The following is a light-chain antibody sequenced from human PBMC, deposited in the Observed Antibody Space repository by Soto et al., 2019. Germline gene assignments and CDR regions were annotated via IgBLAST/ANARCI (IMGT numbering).Light chain of an antibody. V-gene: IGKV3-15*01. J-gene: IGKJ1*01. CDR2: GAS. CDR1: QPVSDK. CDR3: QQYGSSGT. Sequence: LVKTQSPANLTLYPGEGATFSCWASQPVSDKLAWYQQKPGQAPRLLIYGASARALGIPARFSGSGSGTDFTLTISSLEPEDFAVYYCQQYGSSGTSGQGT.